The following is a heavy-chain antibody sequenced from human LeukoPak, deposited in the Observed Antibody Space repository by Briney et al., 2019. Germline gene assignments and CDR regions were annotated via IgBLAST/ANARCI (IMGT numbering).Heavy chain of an antibody. V-gene: IGHV5-51*01. J-gene: IGHJ5*02. Sequence: GESLKISCKGSGYSFTSYWIGWVRQMPGKGLEWKGIIYPGDSDTRYSPSFQGQVTISADKSISTANLQWSSLKASDTAMYYCARRRGGAAAQVAGLDPWGQGTLVTVSS. CDR3: ARRRGGAAAQVAGLDP. CDR2: IYPGDSDT. D-gene: IGHD6-13*01. CDR1: GYSFTSYW.